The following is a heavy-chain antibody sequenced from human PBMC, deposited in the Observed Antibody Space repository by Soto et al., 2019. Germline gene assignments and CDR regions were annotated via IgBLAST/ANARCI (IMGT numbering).Heavy chain of an antibody. CDR3: ASTWEKDIVLMGYGIHYYGMDV. J-gene: IGHJ6*02. V-gene: IGHV5-10-1*01. CDR2: IDPSDSYT. Sequence: GESLKISCKGSGYSFTSYWISWVRQMPGKGLEWMGRIDPSDSYTNYSPSFQGHVTISADKSISTAYLQWSSLKASDTAMYYCASTWEKDIVLMGYGIHYYGMDVWGQGTTVTVSS. D-gene: IGHD2-8*01. CDR1: GYSFTSYW.